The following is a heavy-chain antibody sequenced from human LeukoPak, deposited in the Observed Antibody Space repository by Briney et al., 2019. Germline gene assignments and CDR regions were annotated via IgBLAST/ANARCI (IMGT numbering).Heavy chain of an antibody. J-gene: IGHJ4*02. Sequence: SETLSLTCTVSGDPINSYYWSWIRQPAGRGLEWIGRIYTSGTDYNPSLKSRVTMSVDTSKNQFSLKLGSVTAADTAVYYCARAGTDGYSHFDYWGQGTLVTVSS. CDR3: ARAGTDGYSHFDY. CDR2: IYTSGT. V-gene: IGHV4-4*07. CDR1: GDPINSYY. D-gene: IGHD3-22*01.